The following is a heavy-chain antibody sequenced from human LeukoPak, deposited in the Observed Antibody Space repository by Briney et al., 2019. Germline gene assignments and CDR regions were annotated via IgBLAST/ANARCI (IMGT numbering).Heavy chain of an antibody. D-gene: IGHD4-11*01. V-gene: IGHV3-33*01. CDR3: AREYINYVQDY. J-gene: IGHJ4*02. CDR2: IWSDGSYK. Sequence: PGGSLRLSCAASGFTFRTHGMHWVRQAPGKGLEWVAVIWSDGSYKYYADSVKGRFTISRDFSKNTLYLQMNNLRAEDTAVYYCAREYINYVQDYWGQGTLVTVSS. CDR1: GFTFRTHG.